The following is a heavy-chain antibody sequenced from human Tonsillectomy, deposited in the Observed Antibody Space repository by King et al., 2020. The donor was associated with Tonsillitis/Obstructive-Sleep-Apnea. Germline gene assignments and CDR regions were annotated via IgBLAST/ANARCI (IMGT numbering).Heavy chain of an antibody. CDR3: AREPCTSCYGGGYDI. D-gene: IGHD2-2*01. CDR1: GVTFSSYS. Sequence: EVQLVESGGGLVQPGGSLRLSCAASGVTFSSYSMNWVRQAPGKGLEWVSYISSSSSTIYYADSVKGRFTISRDNAKNSLYLQMNSLRDEDTAVYYCAREPCTSCYGGGYDIWGQGTMVTVSS. CDR2: ISSSSSTI. V-gene: IGHV3-48*02. J-gene: IGHJ3*02.